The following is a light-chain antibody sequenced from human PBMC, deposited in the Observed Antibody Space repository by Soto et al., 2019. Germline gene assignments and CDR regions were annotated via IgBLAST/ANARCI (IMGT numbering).Light chain of an antibody. J-gene: IGLJ2*01. CDR2: GNT. CDR1: SSNIGAGCD. Sequence: QSVLTQPPXVSGXPGQRVTMXXTGSSSNIGAGCDVHWYQHLPGTAPKLLIYGNTNRPSGVPDRFSGSKSGTSASLAITGLQAEDEADYYCRSYDTSLSGPVVFGGGTKVTVL. V-gene: IGLV1-40*01. CDR3: RSYDTSLSGPVV.